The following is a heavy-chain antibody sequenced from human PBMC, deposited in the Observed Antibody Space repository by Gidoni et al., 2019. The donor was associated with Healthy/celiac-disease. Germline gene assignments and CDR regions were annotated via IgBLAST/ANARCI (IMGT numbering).Heavy chain of an antibody. J-gene: IGHJ1*01. CDR2: IWYDGSNK. V-gene: IGHV3-33*01. Sequence: QVQLVESGGGVVQPGRSLRLSCAASGFTFSSYGLHWVRQAPGKGLEGVAVIWYDGSNKYYADSVKGRFTISRDNSKNTLYRQMNSLRAEDTAVYYCAREAYGGNAEFQHWGQGTLVTVSS. D-gene: IGHD2-15*01. CDR3: AREAYGGNAEFQH. CDR1: GFTFSSYG.